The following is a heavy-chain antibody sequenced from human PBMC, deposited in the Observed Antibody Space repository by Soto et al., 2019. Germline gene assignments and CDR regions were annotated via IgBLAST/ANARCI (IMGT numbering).Heavy chain of an antibody. J-gene: IGHJ3*02. D-gene: IGHD7-27*01. V-gene: IGHV1-2*04. Sequence: ASVKVSCKASGYTFTGYYMHWVRQAPGQGLEWMGWINPNSGGTNYAQKFQGWVTMTRDTSISTAYMELSRLRSDDTAVYYCARDGTGDGAAFDIWGQGTMVTVSS. CDR2: INPNSGGT. CDR1: GYTFTGYY. CDR3: ARDGTGDGAAFDI.